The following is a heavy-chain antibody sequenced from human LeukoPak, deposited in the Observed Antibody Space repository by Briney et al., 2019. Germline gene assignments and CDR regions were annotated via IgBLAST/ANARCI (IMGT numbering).Heavy chain of an antibody. V-gene: IGHV4-34*01. CDR2: INHSGST. D-gene: IGHD6-19*01. Sequence: PSETLSLTCAVYGGSFSGYYWSWIRQPPGKGLEWIGEINHSGSTSYNPSLKSRVTISVDTSKNQFSLKLSSVTAADTAVYYCARYSAAVASYFDYWGQGTLVTVSS. J-gene: IGHJ4*02. CDR1: GGSFSGYY. CDR3: ARYSAAVASYFDY.